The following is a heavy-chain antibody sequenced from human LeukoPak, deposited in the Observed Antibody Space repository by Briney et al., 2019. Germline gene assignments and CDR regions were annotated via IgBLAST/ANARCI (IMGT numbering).Heavy chain of an antibody. CDR2: INPNSGGT. D-gene: IGHD1-26*01. CDR1: GYTFTGYY. Sequence: GASVKVSCKASGYTFTGYYMHWVRQAPGQGLEWMGWINPNSGGTNYAQKFQGRVTMTRDTSISTAYMELSRLRSDDTAVCYCARGDSGSYIIYFDYWGQGTLVTVSS. CDR3: ARGDSGSYIIYFDY. J-gene: IGHJ4*02. V-gene: IGHV1-2*02.